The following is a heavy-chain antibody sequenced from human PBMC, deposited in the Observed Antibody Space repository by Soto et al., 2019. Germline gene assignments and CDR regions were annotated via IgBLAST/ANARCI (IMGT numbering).Heavy chain of an antibody. Sequence: GGSLRLSCAASGFTVISNYMSWVRQAPGKGLEWVSVIYSGGSTYYADSVKGRFTISRDNSKNTLYLQMNSLRAEDTAVYYCASLKWELRGGGAFDIWGQGTMVTVSS. CDR3: ASLKWELRGGGAFDI. CDR2: IYSGGST. CDR1: GFTVISNY. D-gene: IGHD1-26*01. V-gene: IGHV3-66*02. J-gene: IGHJ3*02.